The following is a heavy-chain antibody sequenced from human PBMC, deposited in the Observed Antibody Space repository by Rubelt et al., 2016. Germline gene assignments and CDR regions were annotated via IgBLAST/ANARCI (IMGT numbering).Heavy chain of an antibody. CDR1: GFTFDDYA. D-gene: IGHD6-13*01. Sequence: EVQLVESGGGLVQPATSVRLSCAASGFTFDDYAMHWVRQAPGKGLEWVGNIKEDGRDKYYVDSVKGRFTISRDNAKNSLYLQMNSLRAEDTAVYYCATSKAAAGTDWGQGTLVTVSS. CDR2: IKEDGRDK. V-gene: IGHV3-7*01. CDR3: ATSKAAAGTD. J-gene: IGHJ4*02.